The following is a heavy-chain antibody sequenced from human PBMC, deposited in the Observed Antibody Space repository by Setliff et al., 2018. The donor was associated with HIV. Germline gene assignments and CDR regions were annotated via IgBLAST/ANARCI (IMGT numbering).Heavy chain of an antibody. V-gene: IGHV1-18*01. J-gene: IGHJ4*02. Sequence: ASVKVSCKASGDTNPSDAISWVRQAPGQGPEWMGWISGYNGNTKYAQNMQGRVTMTTDTSTTTAYMELRSLRSDDTAVYYCARGYDGSGHYYVYWGQGSLVTVSS. CDR2: ISGYNGNT. D-gene: IGHD3-22*01. CDR1: GDTNPSDA. CDR3: ARGYDGSGHYYVY.